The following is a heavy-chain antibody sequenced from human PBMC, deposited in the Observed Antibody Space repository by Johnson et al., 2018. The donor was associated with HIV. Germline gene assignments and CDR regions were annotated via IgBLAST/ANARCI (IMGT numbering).Heavy chain of an antibody. CDR3: ARDAGQWLDDAFDI. CDR2: ISYDGNNK. D-gene: IGHD6-19*01. CDR1: GFTFSSYA. J-gene: IGHJ3*02. Sequence: QVQLVESGGGVVQPGRSLRLSCAASGFTFSSYAMHWVRQAPGKGLEWVAVISYDGNNKYYADSVKGRFTVSRDNSQNTLYLQINTLRTEDTAVYYCARDAGQWLDDAFDIWGQGTMVTVSS. V-gene: IGHV3-30*04.